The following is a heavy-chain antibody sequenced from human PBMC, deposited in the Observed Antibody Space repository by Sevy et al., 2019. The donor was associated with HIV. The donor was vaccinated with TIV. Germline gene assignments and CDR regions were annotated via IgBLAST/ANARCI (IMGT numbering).Heavy chain of an antibody. CDR2: IYYSGST. J-gene: IGHJ4*02. Sequence: SETLSLTCTVSGGSISSSSYYWGWIRQPPGKGLEWIGSIYYSGSTYYNPSLKSRVTISVDTSKNQFSLKLSSVTAADTAVYYCVRTYYYDSTGLAAGPAMDYWGQGTLVTVSS. CDR3: VRTYYYDSTGLAAGPAMDY. CDR1: GGSISSSSYY. D-gene: IGHD3-22*01. V-gene: IGHV4-39*01.